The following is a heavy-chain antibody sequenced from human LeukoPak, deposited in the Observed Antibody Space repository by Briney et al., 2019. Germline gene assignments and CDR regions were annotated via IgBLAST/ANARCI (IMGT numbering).Heavy chain of an antibody. CDR2: IYYSGST. V-gene: IGHV4-31*03. Sequence: PSQTLSLTRTVSGGSISSGGYYWSWIRQHPGKGLEWIGYIYYSGSTYYNPSLKSRVTISVDTSKNQFSLKLSSVTAADTAVYYCARGVVAVAGIDYWGQGTLVTVSS. CDR1: GGSISSGGYY. CDR3: ARGVVAVAGIDY. J-gene: IGHJ4*02. D-gene: IGHD6-19*01.